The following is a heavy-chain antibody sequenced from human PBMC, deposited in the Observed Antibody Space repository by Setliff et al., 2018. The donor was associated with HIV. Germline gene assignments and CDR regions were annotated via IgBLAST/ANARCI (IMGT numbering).Heavy chain of an antibody. V-gene: IGHV3-53*01. CDR1: GFSVSSNY. CDR2: LYTGGDS. J-gene: IGHJ6*03. D-gene: IGHD3-3*01. CDR3: TTESRFLEWLFTYYYYYYMDV. Sequence: GGSLRLSCAASGFSVSSNYMTWVRQPPGKGLEWVSVLYTGGDSYYADSVKGRFTISRDNSKNTLYLQMNSLRVEDTAVYYCTTESRFLEWLFTYYYYYYMDVWGKGTTVTVSS.